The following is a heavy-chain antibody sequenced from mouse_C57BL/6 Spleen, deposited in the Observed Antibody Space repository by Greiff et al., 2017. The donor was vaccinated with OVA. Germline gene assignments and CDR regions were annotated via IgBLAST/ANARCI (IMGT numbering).Heavy chain of an antibody. CDR2: IYPGDGDT. J-gene: IGHJ4*01. CDR3: AGWLKDAMDY. V-gene: IGHV1-82*01. D-gene: IGHD2-2*01. Sequence: QVQLQQSGPELVKPGASVKISCKASGYAFSSSWMNWVKQRPGKGLEWIGRIYPGDGDTNYNGKFKGKATLTADKSSSTAYMQLSSLTSEDSAVYFCAGWLKDAMDYWGQGTSVTVSS. CDR1: GYAFSSSW.